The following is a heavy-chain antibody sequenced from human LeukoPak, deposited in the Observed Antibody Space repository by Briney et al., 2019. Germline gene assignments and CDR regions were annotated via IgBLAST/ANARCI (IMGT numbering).Heavy chain of an antibody. CDR1: GGSFSGYY. D-gene: IGHD5-18*01. V-gene: IGHV4-34*01. Sequence: PSETLSLTCAVYGGSFSGYYWSWIRQPPGKGLEWIGEINHSGSTNYNPSLKSRVTISVDTSKNQFSLKLSSVTAADTAVYYCAGAGGYSYGYLDYWGQGTLVTVSS. CDR2: INHSGST. J-gene: IGHJ4*02. CDR3: AGAGGYSYGYLDY.